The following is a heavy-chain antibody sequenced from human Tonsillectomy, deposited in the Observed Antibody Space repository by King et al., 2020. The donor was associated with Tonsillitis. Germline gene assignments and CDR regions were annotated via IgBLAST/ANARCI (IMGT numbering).Heavy chain of an antibody. CDR1: GFTFSSYW. Sequence: QLVQSGGGLVQPGGSLRLSCAASGFTFSSYWMSWVRQAPGKGLEWVANIKQDGSEKYYVNSVKGRFTISRDNAKNSLYLQMNSLRAEDTAVYYCARDQPYSSGSGMDVWGQGTTVTVS. CDR3: ARDQPYSSGSGMDV. CDR2: IKQDGSEK. V-gene: IGHV3-7*01. J-gene: IGHJ6*02. D-gene: IGHD6-19*01.